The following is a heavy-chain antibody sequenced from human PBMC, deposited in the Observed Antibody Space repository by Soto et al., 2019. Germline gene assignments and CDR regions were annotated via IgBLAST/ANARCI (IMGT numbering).Heavy chain of an antibody. CDR3: ARTSAAGKYYYGMDV. D-gene: IGHD6-13*01. CDR2: IYPGDSDT. V-gene: IGHV5-51*01. J-gene: IGHJ6*02. Sequence: PGESLKIXCKGSGYSFPTYRIGWVRQMPGKGLEWMGIIYPGDSDTRYSPSFQGQVTISADKSISTAYLQWSSLKASDTAMYYCARTSAAGKYYYGMDVWGQGTTVTVSS. CDR1: GYSFPTYR.